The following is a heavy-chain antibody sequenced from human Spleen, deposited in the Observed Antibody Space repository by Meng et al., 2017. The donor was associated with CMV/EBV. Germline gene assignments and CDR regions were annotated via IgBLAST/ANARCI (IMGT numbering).Heavy chain of an antibody. J-gene: IGHJ5*02. CDR3: ASPAVYDTVPA. CDR1: GFTFSDYY. V-gene: IGHV3-11*01. CDR2: ISNTGSTT. D-gene: IGHD2-8*01. Sequence: GESLKISCAASGFTFSDYYMSWIRQAPGKGLEWVSYISNTGSTTYYADSVKGRFTISRDNAKNSLFLQMNSLRAEDTAVYYCASPAVYDTVPAWGQGTLVTVSS.